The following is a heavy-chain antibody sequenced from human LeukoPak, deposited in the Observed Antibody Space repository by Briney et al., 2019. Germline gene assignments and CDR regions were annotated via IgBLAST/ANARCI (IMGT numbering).Heavy chain of an antibody. CDR1: GGTFSSYA. J-gene: IGHJ6*02. CDR2: IIPILGIA. V-gene: IGHV1-69*04. D-gene: IGHD3-10*01. CDR3: ARFGELSYYYYYYGMDV. Sequence: SVKVSCKASGGTFSSYAISWVRQAPGQGLEWMGRIIPILGIANYAQKFQGRVTITADKSTSTAYMELSSLRSEDTAVYYCARFGELSYYYYYYGMDVWGQGTTVTVSS.